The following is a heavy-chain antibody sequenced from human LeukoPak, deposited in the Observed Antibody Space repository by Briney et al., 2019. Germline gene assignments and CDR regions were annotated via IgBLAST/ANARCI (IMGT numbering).Heavy chain of an antibody. D-gene: IGHD3-3*01. CDR2: IYYSGST. J-gene: IGHJ3*02. CDR1: GGSFSGYY. V-gene: IGHV4-59*08. CDR3: ARHHYYDFWSGYYTNGAFDI. Sequence: SETLSLTCAVYGGSFSGYYWSWIRQPPGKGLEWIGYIYYSGSTNYNPSLKSRVTISVDTSKNQFSLKLSSVTAADTAVYYCARHHYYDFWSGYYTNGAFDIWGQGTMVTVSS.